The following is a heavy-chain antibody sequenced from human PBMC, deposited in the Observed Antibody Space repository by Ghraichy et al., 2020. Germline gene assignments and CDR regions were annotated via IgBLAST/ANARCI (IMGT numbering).Heavy chain of an antibody. CDR3: ARHDGEVDGYNYYFDY. CDR1: GYSFTSYW. D-gene: IGHD5-24*01. CDR2: IYPGDSDT. J-gene: IGHJ4*02. Sequence: ESLNISCKGSGYSFTSYWIGWVRQMPGKGLEWMGIIYPGDSDTRYSPSFQGQVTISADKSISTAYLQWSSLKASDTAMYYCARHDGEVDGYNYYFDYWGQGTLVTISS. V-gene: IGHV5-51*01.